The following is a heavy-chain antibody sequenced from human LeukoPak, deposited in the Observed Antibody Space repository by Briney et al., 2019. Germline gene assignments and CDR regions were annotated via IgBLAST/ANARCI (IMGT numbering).Heavy chain of an antibody. CDR3: AKDRRGSFWFDP. Sequence: GGSLRLSCAASGFLFSSQAMRWARQARGRGVGWVSAISGSGGSTYYADSVKGRFTISRDNSKTTLYLQMNSLRAEDTAVYYCAKDRRGSFWFDPWGQGTLVTVSS. J-gene: IGHJ5*02. CDR2: ISGSGGST. V-gene: IGHV3-23*01. CDR1: GFLFSSQA.